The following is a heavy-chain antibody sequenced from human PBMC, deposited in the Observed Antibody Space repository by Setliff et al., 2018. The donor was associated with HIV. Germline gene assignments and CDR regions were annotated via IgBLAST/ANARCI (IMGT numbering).Heavy chain of an antibody. D-gene: IGHD4-17*01. Sequence: SETLSLTCTVSGGSVGSGSYYWSWIRQPPGKGLEYIGYIYYTWSTTYDPSLKSRVSMSIDTSKNQFSLRLTSVTAADTAVYYCARDPPGHGDSNDYWGQGTLVTVSS. CDR2: IYYTWST. CDR1: GGSVGSGSYY. J-gene: IGHJ4*02. CDR3: ARDPPGHGDSNDY. V-gene: IGHV4-61*01.